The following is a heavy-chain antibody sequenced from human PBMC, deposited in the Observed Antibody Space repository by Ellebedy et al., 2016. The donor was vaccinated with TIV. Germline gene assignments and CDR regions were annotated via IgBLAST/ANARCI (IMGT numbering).Heavy chain of an antibody. CDR3: ERHELGSNAAFDY. D-gene: IGHD7-27*01. CDR1: GYSYIHYW. V-gene: IGHV5-10-1*01. Sequence: GESLKISXKGSGYSYIHYWISWVRQMPGRGLEWVARIDPSDPSRSYTSSSPSFQGHVTISVDKSSNTAYLQWSSLKASDTAMYYCERHELGSNAAFDYWGQGTLVTVSS. CDR2: IDPSDPSRSYT. J-gene: IGHJ4*02.